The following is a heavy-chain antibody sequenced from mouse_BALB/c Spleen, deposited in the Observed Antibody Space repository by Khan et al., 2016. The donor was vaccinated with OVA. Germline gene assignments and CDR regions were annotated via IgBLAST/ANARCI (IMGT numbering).Heavy chain of an antibody. CDR1: GYTFTSYW. D-gene: IGHD2-1*01. Sequence: QVQLQQSGAELVKPGASVKLSCKTSGYTFTSYWIQWVKQRPGQGLGWIGQIFPGTGTTYYNENFKGKATLTVDTSANTAYMQFSSLTSEDSAIDVCARGYFGNYEFVYWGQGTLVTVSP. CDR2: IFPGTGTT. J-gene: IGHJ3*01. CDR3: ARGYFGNYEFVY. V-gene: IGHV1S132*01.